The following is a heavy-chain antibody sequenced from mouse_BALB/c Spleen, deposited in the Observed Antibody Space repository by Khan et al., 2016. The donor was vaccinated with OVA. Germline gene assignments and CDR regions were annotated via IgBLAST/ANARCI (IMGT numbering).Heavy chain of an antibody. Sequence: QVQLQQSGPGLVQPSQSLSITCTVSGFSLTNYSVHWVRQSPGKGLEWLGVIWSAGSTDYNAAFISRLTIRKDNSRSQVFFKMNSLQPNDTAIYXWARRGYDYGRGALFAYWGQGTLVTVSA. V-gene: IGHV2-2*02. D-gene: IGHD2-4*01. J-gene: IGHJ3*01. CDR1: GFSLTNYS. CDR3: ARRGYDYGRGALFAY. CDR2: IWSAGST.